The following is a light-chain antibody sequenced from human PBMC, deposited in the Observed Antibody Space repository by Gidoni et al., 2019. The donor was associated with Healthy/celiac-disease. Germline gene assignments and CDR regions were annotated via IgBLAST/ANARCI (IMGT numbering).Light chain of an antibody. V-gene: IGLV2-23*01. Sequence: QSALTQPASVSGSPGQSITRSCTGTSSDVGSYNLVSWSQQHPGKAPKLMIYEGSKRPSGVSNRFSGSKSGNTASLTSSGLQAEDEADYYCCSYAGSSTRWVFGGGTKLTVL. J-gene: IGLJ3*02. CDR2: EGS. CDR1: SSDVGSYNL. CDR3: CSYAGSSTRWV.